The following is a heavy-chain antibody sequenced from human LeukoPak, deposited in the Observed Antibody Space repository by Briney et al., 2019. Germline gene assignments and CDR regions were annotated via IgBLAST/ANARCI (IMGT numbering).Heavy chain of an antibody. CDR3: ARDGCSGGSCED. CDR2: IRSSGSTI. D-gene: IGHD2-15*01. V-gene: IGHV3-48*03. CDR1: GFTFSSYE. Sequence: GGSLRLSCAASGFTFSSYEMNRVRQAPGKGLELVSYIRSSGSTIYYPVSVKGRFTISRDNAKNSLYLQMDSLRAEDTAVYYCARDGCSGGSCEDWGQGTLVTVSS. J-gene: IGHJ4*02.